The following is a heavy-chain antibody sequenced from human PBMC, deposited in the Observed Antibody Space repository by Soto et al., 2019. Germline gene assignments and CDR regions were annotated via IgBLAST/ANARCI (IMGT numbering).Heavy chain of an antibody. CDR2: INAGNGNT. J-gene: IGHJ3*02. Sequence: ASVKVSCKASGYTFTSYAMHWVRQAPGQRLEWMGWINAGNGNTKYSQKFQGRVTITRDTSASTAYMELSSLRSEDTAVYYCARVDVYDFWSGPTTPGAFDIWGQGTMVTVPS. CDR1: GYTFTSYA. CDR3: ARVDVYDFWSGPTTPGAFDI. D-gene: IGHD3-3*01. V-gene: IGHV1-3*01.